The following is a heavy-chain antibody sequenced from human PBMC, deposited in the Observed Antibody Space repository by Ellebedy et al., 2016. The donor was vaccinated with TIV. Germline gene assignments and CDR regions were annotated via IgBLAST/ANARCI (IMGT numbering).Heavy chain of an antibody. Sequence: GESLKISCAASGFTFSSYWMHWVRQAPGKGLVWVSRINSDGSSTNYADSVKGRFTISRDNAKNTMYLQMNSLRAEETAMYYCARNGVPAAMFSGGMDVWGQGTTVAVSS. V-gene: IGHV3-74*01. D-gene: IGHD2-2*01. CDR2: INSDGSST. CDR3: ARNGVPAAMFSGGMDV. CDR1: GFTFSSYW. J-gene: IGHJ6*02.